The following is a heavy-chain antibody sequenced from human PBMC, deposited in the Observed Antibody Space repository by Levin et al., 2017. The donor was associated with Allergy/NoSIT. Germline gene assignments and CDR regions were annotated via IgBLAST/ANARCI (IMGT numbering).Heavy chain of an antibody. CDR2: INTNTGNP. D-gene: IGHD5-18*01. CDR1: GYTFTSYA. CDR3: ARDKLWLNGGSDYDYYGMDV. V-gene: IGHV7-4-1*02. Sequence: GESLKISCKASGYTFTSYAMNWVRQAPGQGLEWMGWINTNTGNPTYAQGFTGRFVFSLDTSVSTAYLQISSLKAEDTAVYYCARDKLWLNGGSDYDYYGMDVWGQGTTVTVSS. J-gene: IGHJ6*02.